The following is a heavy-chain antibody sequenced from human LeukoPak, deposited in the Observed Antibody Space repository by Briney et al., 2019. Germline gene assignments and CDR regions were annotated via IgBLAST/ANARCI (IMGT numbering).Heavy chain of an antibody. CDR3: AKGWFGELLSGFDP. Sequence: PGGSLRLSCAASGFTFSSYAMSWVRQAPGKGLEWVSAISGRGGSTYYADSVKGRFTISRDNSKNTLYLQMNSLRAEDTAVYYCAKGWFGELLSGFDPWGQGTLVTVSS. CDR2: ISGRGGST. V-gene: IGHV3-23*01. CDR1: GFTFSSYA. D-gene: IGHD3-10*01. J-gene: IGHJ5*02.